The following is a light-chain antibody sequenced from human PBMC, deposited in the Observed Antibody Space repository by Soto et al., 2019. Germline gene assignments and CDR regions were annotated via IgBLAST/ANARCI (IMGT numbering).Light chain of an antibody. CDR3: QQYVSSVT. J-gene: IGKJ1*01. CDR2: GAS. V-gene: IGKV3-20*01. Sequence: EIVLTQSPGFLSLSPGERATLSCRASQSVDSSFFAWYQQKPGQAPRLLIYGASKRATGIPARFSGSGSGTDFTLTISRLEPEDFAVYYCQQYVSSVTFGQGNKVEIK. CDR1: QSVDSSF.